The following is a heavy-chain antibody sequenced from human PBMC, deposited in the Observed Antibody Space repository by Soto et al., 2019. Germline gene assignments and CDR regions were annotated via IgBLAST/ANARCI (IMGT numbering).Heavy chain of an antibody. CDR3: ARSEYYYDSSGHYLNYFDY. CDR2: IIPIFGAA. CDR1: GGTFSSYA. J-gene: IGHJ4*02. Sequence: SVKVSCKASGGTFSSYAISWVRQAPGQGLEWMGGIIPIFGAANYAQKFQGRVTITADESTSTAYMELSSLRSEDTAVYYCARSEYYYDSSGHYLNYFDYWGQGTLVTVSS. V-gene: IGHV1-69*13. D-gene: IGHD3-22*01.